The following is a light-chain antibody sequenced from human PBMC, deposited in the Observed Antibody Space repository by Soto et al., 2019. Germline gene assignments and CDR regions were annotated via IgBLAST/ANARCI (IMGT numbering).Light chain of an antibody. CDR2: TTN. Sequence: QTVVTQEPSLTVSPGGTVTLTCASSTGAVTSGNYPSWFQQKPGQAPRTLIYTTNSRHSWTPARFSGSLLGGKAALTLSGVQSEDEADYYCLLYYGGAHLVFGGGTQLTVL. CDR1: TGAVTSGNY. V-gene: IGLV7-43*01. CDR3: LLYYGGAHLV. J-gene: IGLJ7*01.